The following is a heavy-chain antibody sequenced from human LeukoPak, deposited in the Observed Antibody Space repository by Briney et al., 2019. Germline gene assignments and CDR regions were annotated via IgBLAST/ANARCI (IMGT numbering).Heavy chain of an antibody. J-gene: IGHJ4*02. CDR3: ARARDYTYYFDSSGYYFDY. CDR1: GFTVSSNY. D-gene: IGHD3-22*01. CDR2: IYSGGST. V-gene: IGHV3-66*01. Sequence: GGSLRLSCAASGFTVSSNYMSWVRQAPGKGLEWVSVIYSGGSTYYADSVKGRFTISRDNSKNTLYLQMNSLRAGDTAVYYCARARDYTYYFDSSGYYFDYWGQGTLVTVSS.